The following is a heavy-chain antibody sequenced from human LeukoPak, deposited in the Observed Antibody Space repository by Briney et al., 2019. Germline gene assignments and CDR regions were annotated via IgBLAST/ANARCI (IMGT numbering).Heavy chain of an antibody. Sequence: PSETLSLTCTVSGGSISSGSYYWSWIRQPAGKGLEWIGRIHTSGSTNYNPSLKSRVTISVDTSKNQFSLKLSSVTAADTAVYYCARGYSSSWYFNWFDPWGQGTLVTVSS. J-gene: IGHJ5*02. CDR1: GGSISSGSYY. CDR3: ARGYSSSWYFNWFDP. CDR2: IHTSGST. D-gene: IGHD6-13*01. V-gene: IGHV4-61*02.